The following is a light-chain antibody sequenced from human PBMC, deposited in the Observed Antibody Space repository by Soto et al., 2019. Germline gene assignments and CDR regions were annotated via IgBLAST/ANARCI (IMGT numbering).Light chain of an antibody. CDR2: AAS. J-gene: IGKJ4*01. Sequence: DIQLTQSPSFLSASVGDGVTITCRASQDISNYLAWYQQKPGLAPRLLIHAASTLQSGVPSRFSGSGSGTDFTLTSSRLQPEDFATYCWQHLNGFSTFGGGTKVEIK. CDR1: QDISNY. CDR3: QHLNGFST. V-gene: IGKV1-9*01.